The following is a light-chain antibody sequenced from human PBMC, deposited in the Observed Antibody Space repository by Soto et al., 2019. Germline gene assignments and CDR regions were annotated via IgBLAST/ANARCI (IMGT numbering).Light chain of an antibody. CDR3: NSYRTVSTYV. CDR2: DVS. Sequence: QSALTQPASVSGSPGQSITISCTGTSSDIGGYNFVSWYQHHPGKAPKLLIHDVSNRPSGVSSRFSGSKSGNTASLTISGLQSEDESDYYCNSYRTVSTYVFGTGNKVTV. CDR1: SSDIGGYNF. J-gene: IGLJ1*01. V-gene: IGLV2-14*03.